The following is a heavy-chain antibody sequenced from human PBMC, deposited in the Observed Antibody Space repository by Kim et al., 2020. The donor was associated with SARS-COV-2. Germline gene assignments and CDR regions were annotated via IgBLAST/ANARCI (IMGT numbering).Heavy chain of an antibody. Sequence: SETLSLTCAVYGGSFSGYYWSWIRQPPGKGLEWIGEINHSGSTNYNPSLKSRVTISVDTSKNQFSLKLSSVTAADTAVYYCARGGRWSGYYRSYYYGMD. V-gene: IGHV4-34*01. J-gene: IGHJ6*01. CDR2: INHSGST. CDR1: GGSFSGYY. CDR3: ARGGRWSGYYRSYYYGMD. D-gene: IGHD3-3*01.